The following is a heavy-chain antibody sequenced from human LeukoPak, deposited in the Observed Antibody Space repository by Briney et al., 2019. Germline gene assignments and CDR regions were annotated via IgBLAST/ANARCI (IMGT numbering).Heavy chain of an antibody. CDR3: ARDLKADVDTAMGNSDY. D-gene: IGHD5-18*01. CDR1: GYTFTGYY. Sequence: GASVKVSCKASGYTFTGYYMHWVRQAPGQGLEWMGWINRNSGGTNYAQKFQGRVTMTRDTSISTAYMELSRLRSDDTAVYYCARDLKADVDTAMGNSDYWGQGTLVTVSS. V-gene: IGHV1-2*02. J-gene: IGHJ4*02. CDR2: INRNSGGT.